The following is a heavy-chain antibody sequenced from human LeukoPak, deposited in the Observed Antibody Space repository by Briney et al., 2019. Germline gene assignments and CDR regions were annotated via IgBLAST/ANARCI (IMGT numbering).Heavy chain of an antibody. CDR2: VYYSGST. D-gene: IGHD6-13*01. CDR1: DGSISSYY. V-gene: IGHV4-59*01. CDR3: ARVRPGSNPYYYFYYLDV. Sequence: SETLSLTCTVSDGSISSYYWSWIRQPPGKGLEWIGYVYYSGSTKYNPSLKSRVTISVDTSKNQFSLKLSSVTAADTAVYYCARVRPGSNPYYYFYYLDVWGKGTTVTVSS. J-gene: IGHJ6*03.